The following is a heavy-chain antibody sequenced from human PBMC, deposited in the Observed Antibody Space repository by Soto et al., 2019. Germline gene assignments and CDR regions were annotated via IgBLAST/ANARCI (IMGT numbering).Heavy chain of an antibody. CDR1: GFTFSNYG. CDR3: ARDPTTVTTSSRFDY. CDR2: ISSNGDST. D-gene: IGHD4-17*01. Sequence: PGGSLRLSCATSGFTFSNYGFHWVRQAPGKGLEYVSAISSNGDSTYYANSVKGRFTISRDNSKNTLYLQMGSLRAEDMAVYYCARDPTTVTTSSRFDYWGQGTLVTVSS. V-gene: IGHV3-64*01. J-gene: IGHJ4*02.